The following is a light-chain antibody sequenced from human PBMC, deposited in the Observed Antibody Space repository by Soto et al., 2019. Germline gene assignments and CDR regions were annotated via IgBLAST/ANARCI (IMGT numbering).Light chain of an antibody. V-gene: IGLV2-14*01. CDR2: NVN. Sequence: QSALTQPASVSGSPGQSITISCTGSSSDVGVSNLVSWYQQQPNKAPKLLISNVNHRLSGVSNRFSGSKSGNTASLTISGLQAEDEADYYCSSSTTTTTVLFGGGTKLTVL. CDR1: SSDVGVSNL. J-gene: IGLJ2*01. CDR3: SSSTTTTTVL.